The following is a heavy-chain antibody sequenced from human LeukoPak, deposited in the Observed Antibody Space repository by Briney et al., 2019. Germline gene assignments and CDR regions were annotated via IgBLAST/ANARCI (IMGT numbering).Heavy chain of an antibody. CDR1: GFTFTTYW. J-gene: IGHJ4*02. Sequence: PGGSLRLSCAASGFTFTTYWMSWVRQAPGKGLEWVANVKQDGSERYYVDSVKGRFTISRDNAKNSLYLQMNSLRAEDTAVYYCARALGSPLDYWGQGTLVTVSS. CDR3: ARALGSPLDY. D-gene: IGHD1-26*01. CDR2: VKQDGSER. V-gene: IGHV3-7*02.